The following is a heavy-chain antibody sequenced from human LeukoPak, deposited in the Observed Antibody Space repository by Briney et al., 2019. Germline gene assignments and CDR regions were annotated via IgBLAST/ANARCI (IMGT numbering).Heavy chain of an antibody. CDR1: GFTFDDYG. CDR2: INWNGGST. J-gene: IGHJ4*02. V-gene: IGHV3-20*04. D-gene: IGHD3-22*01. CDR3: ARGNKSGKVVITTIPHDY. Sequence: GGSLRLSCAASGFTFDDYGMSWVRQAPGKGLEWVSGINWNGGSTGYADSVKGRFTISRDNAKNSLYLRMNSLRAEDTALYYCARGNKSGKVVITTIPHDYWGQGTLVTVSS.